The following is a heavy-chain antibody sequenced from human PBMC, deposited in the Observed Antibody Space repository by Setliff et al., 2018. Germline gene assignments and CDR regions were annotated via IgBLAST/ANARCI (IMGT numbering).Heavy chain of an antibody. CDR1: GFTFGDYA. CDR2: IKQDGSEK. CDR3: ARDGGEY. D-gene: IGHD3-16*01. V-gene: IGHV3-7*01. J-gene: IGHJ4*02. Sequence: GSLRLSCTASGFTFGDYAMSWVRQAPGKGLEWVANIKQDGSEKYYVDSVKGRFTISRDNAKNSLYLQMNSLRAEDTAVYYCARDGGEYWGQGTLVTVSS.